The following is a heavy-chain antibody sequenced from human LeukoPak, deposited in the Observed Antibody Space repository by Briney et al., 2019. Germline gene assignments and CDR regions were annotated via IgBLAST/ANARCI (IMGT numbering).Heavy chain of an antibody. Sequence: PSETLSLTCTVSGGSISSYYWSWIRQPPGKGLEWIGYIYSSGSTSYNPSLKSRVTISVDTSKNQFSLKLSSVTAADTAVYYCATGGDIYFDWFPLDYWGQGTLVTVSS. V-gene: IGHV4-4*08. J-gene: IGHJ4*02. CDR2: IYSSGST. D-gene: IGHD3-9*01. CDR3: ATGGDIYFDWFPLDY. CDR1: GGSISSYY.